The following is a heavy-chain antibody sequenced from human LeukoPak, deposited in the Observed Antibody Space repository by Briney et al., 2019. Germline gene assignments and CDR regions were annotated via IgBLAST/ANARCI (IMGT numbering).Heavy chain of an antibody. D-gene: IGHD2-2*01. Sequence: SSQTLSLTCTVSGGSISSGSYYWSWIRQPAGKGLEWIGRIYTSGSTNYNPSLKSRVTISVDTSKNQFSLKLSSVTAADTAVYYCARGQYCSSTSCSGRGVDYWGQGTLVTVSS. CDR1: GGSISSGSYY. CDR3: ARGQYCSSTSCSGRGVDY. V-gene: IGHV4-61*02. J-gene: IGHJ4*02. CDR2: IYTSGST.